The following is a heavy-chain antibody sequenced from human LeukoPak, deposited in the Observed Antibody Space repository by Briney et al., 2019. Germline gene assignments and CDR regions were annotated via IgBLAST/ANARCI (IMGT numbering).Heavy chain of an antibody. V-gene: IGHV4-59*01. CDR3: ARVPRYSSGWRYGMDV. CDR1: GCSISSYY. CDR2: IYYSGSS. D-gene: IGHD6-19*01. Sequence: SETLSLTCTVSGCSISSYYWSWVRQPPGKGLEWVWDIYYSGSSISNPSLKSRVTISVDTSKNQFSLKLSSVTAADTAVYYCARVPRYSSGWRYGMDVWGQGATVTVSS. J-gene: IGHJ6*02.